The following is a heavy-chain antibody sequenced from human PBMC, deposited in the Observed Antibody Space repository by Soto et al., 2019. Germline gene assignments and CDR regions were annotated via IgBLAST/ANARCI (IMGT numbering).Heavy chain of an antibody. CDR2: IFYIGST. D-gene: IGHD2-15*01. V-gene: IGHV4-39*01. J-gene: IGHJ6*02. CDR1: GGSISSSSYY. Sequence: QLQLQESGPGLVKPSETLSLTCTVSGGSISSSSYYWGWIRQPPGKGLEWIGSIFYIGSTYYNPSLKSRVTISVDTSKNQFSLKLSSVTAADTAVYYCARHLTYCSAGSCYSDFPYYGMDVWGQGTTVTVSS. CDR3: ARHLTYCSAGSCYSDFPYYGMDV.